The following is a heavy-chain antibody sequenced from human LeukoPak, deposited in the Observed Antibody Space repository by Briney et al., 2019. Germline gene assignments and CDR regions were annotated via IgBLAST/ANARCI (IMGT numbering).Heavy chain of an antibody. Sequence: KSSETLSLTGAIYGGSFRVSYWIWIRQPPGKGLEWIREINHSVSTNYNPSLKRRVTISVDTSKNQFSLKLSSVTAADTAVYYCARVVPAAIGGDYWGQGTLVTVSS. CDR2: INHSVST. CDR3: ARVVPAAIGGDY. J-gene: IGHJ4*02. CDR1: GGSFRVSY. V-gene: IGHV4-34*01. D-gene: IGHD2-2*02.